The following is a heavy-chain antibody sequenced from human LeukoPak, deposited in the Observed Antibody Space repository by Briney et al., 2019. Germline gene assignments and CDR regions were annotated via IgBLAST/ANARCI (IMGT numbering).Heavy chain of an antibody. CDR1: GFTFSDHY. D-gene: IGHD1-26*01. J-gene: IGHJ4*02. CDR2: ISTDGTTS. Sequence: KSGGSLRLSCAAAGFTFSDHYMTWIRQAPGKALEWVSYISTDGTTSYYADSLKGRFTVSRHNAKNSLYLQMNSLSAEDTAVYFCARGQWGLDYWGQGDLVTVSS. CDR3: ARGQWGLDY. V-gene: IGHV3-11*01.